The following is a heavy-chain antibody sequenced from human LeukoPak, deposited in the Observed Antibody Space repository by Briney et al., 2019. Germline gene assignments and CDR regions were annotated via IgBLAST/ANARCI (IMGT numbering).Heavy chain of an antibody. V-gene: IGHV4-59*01. D-gene: IGHD4-23*01. Sequence: SETLSLTCTVSGGSISSSYWGWIRQPPGKGLEWIGYIYYSGTTDYNPSLKSRVTISVDTSKNQFSLKLTSVTAADTAVYYCARGPDYDGNIPFDYWGQGSLVTVSS. CDR1: GGSISSSY. J-gene: IGHJ4*02. CDR2: IYYSGTT. CDR3: ARGPDYDGNIPFDY.